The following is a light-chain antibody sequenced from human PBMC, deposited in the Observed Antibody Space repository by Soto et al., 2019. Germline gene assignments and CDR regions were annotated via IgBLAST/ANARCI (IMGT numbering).Light chain of an antibody. CDR2: DNS. Sequence: QSVLTQPPSVSAAPGQKVTISCSGSSSNIGNNYVSWYQQFPGTAPRLLIHDNSNRPSGIPDRFSVSKSGASASLAISGLRAEDEGDYFCQSYGTGLSGLYVFGTGTKLTVL. CDR1: SSNIGNNY. CDR3: QSYGTGLSGLYV. J-gene: IGLJ1*01. V-gene: IGLV1-51*01.